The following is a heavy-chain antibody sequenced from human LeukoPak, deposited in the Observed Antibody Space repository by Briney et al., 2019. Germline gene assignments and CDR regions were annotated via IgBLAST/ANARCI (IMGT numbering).Heavy chain of an antibody. J-gene: IGHJ6*03. Sequence: PSETLSLTCTVSGGSISSYYWSWIRQPPGKGLEWIGYIYYSGSTNYNPSLKSRVTISVDTSKNQFSLKLSSVAAADTAVYYCARGPYYYMDVWGKGTTVTVSS. CDR2: IYYSGST. V-gene: IGHV4-59*01. CDR3: ARGPYYYMDV. CDR1: GGSISSYY.